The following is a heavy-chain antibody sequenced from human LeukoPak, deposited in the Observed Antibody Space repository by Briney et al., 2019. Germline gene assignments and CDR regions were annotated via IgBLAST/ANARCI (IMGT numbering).Heavy chain of an antibody. V-gene: IGHV1-8*01. J-gene: IGHJ5*02. D-gene: IGHD2-15*01. CDR1: GYTFTSYD. CDR2: MNPNSGNT. CDR3: ARDCSGGSCYAWFDP. Sequence: ASVKVSCKASGYTFTSYDINWVRQATGQGLEWMGWMNPNSGNTGYAQKFQGRVTMTRNTSISTAYMELSSLGSEDTAVYYCARDCSGGSCYAWFDPWGQGTLVTVSS.